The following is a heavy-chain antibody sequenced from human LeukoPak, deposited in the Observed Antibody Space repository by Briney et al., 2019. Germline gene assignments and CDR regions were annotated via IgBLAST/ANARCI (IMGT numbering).Heavy chain of an antibody. D-gene: IGHD5-24*01. CDR3: AKDRKPDGLYNFDY. Sequence: PGGSLRLSCAASGLTFSSYGMHWVRQAPGKGLEWVAVIWYDGSNKYYADSVKGRFTISRVNSKNTLYLQMNSLRVEDTATYFCAKDRKPDGLYNFDYWGQGILVTVSS. CDR1: GLTFSSYG. CDR2: IWYDGSNK. J-gene: IGHJ4*02. V-gene: IGHV3-33*06.